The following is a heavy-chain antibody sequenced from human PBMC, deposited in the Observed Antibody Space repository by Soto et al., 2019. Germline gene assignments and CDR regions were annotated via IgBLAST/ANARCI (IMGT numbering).Heavy chain of an antibody. D-gene: IGHD6-19*01. J-gene: IGHJ4*02. CDR1: GFTFSNYA. V-gene: IGHV3-23*01. Sequence: EVQLLESGGGLVQPGGSLRLSCAASGFTFSNYAMSWVRQAPGKGLEWVSAISNSGGTTYYADSVKGRFTISRDNSKDTLHLQMNSLSAEDTAVYYCAKTPRQWLVYFDYWGQGTLVTVSS. CDR2: ISNSGGTT. CDR3: AKTPRQWLVYFDY.